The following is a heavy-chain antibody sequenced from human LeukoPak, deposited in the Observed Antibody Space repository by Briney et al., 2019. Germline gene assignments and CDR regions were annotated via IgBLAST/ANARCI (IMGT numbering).Heavy chain of an antibody. CDR3: AGGKRGGDVDAFDI. V-gene: IGHV4-4*07. CDR1: GGSISSYY. Sequence: PSETLSLTCTVSGGSISSYYWSWIRQPAGKGLEWIGRIYTSGSTNYNPSLKSQVTMSVDTSKNQFSLKLSSVTAADTAVYYCAGGKRGGDVDAFDIWGRGTMVTVSS. D-gene: IGHD2-21*02. CDR2: IYTSGST. J-gene: IGHJ3*02.